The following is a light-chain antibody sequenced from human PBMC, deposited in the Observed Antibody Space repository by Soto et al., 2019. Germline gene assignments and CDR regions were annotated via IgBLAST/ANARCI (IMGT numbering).Light chain of an antibody. Sequence: DIQMTQSPSSLSASVGDRVTITCRTSQNVSTHLNWYQHKPGTATRVLLYGSSGLEDGVPARFSGRGSGSDFSLTITSLQPEDFATYYCQQTFYIPRTFGQGTKIEIK. V-gene: IGKV1-39*01. J-gene: IGKJ2*01. CDR1: QNVSTH. CDR2: GSS. CDR3: QQTFYIPRT.